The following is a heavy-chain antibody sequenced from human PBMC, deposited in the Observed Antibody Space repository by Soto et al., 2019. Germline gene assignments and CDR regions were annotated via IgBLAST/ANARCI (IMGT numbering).Heavy chain of an antibody. D-gene: IGHD2-15*01. V-gene: IGHV1-46*01. CDR1: GYIFTAYS. CDR3: AREENCSDGVCYSEYFQR. J-gene: IGHJ1*01. Sequence: QVQLVQSGAEVKKPGASVKVSCKASGYIFTAYSMHWVRQAPGQGLEWMGVVNPSGGSTNYAQRFQGRITMNRDTSTRTEYMDLKFLTSEDTAVYYCAREENCSDGVCYSEYFQRWGQGTLVTVSS. CDR2: VNPSGGST.